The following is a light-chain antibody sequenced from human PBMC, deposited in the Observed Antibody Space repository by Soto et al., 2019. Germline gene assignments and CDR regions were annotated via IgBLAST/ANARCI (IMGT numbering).Light chain of an antibody. J-gene: IGKJ4*01. V-gene: IGKV1-12*01. CDR2: AAS. CDR3: QQGDSFPFT. CDR1: QDISSW. Sequence: DIQMTQSPSSVSASVGDRVTITCRASQDISSWVAWYQQKPGKAPKLLISAASSLQSGVPRRFSGSGYGTDFTLVISSLQAEDFATYFCQQGDSFPFTFGGGTKVEIK.